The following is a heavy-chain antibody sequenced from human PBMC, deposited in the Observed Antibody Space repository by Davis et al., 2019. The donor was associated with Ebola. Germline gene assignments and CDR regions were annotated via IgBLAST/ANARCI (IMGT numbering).Heavy chain of an antibody. V-gene: IGHV3-21*01. CDR3: ARDRLLLWFGELLSERSNWFDP. D-gene: IGHD3-10*01. Sequence: PGGSLRLSCAASGFTFSSYSMNWVRQAPGKGLEWVSSISSSSSYIYYADSVKGRFPISRDNAKNSLYLQMNSLRAEDTAVYYCARDRLLLWFGELLSERSNWFDPWGQGTLVTVSS. J-gene: IGHJ5*02. CDR2: ISSSSSYI. CDR1: GFTFSSYS.